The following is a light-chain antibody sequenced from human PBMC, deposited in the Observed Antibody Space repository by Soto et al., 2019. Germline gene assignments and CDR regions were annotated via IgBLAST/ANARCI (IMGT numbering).Light chain of an antibody. CDR1: SSDVGGYKY. J-gene: IGLJ1*01. V-gene: IGLV2-14*01. CDR3: SSYTSTSPCV. Sequence: QSALTQPASVSGSPGQSITISCTGTSSDVGGYKYVSWYQQYPGKAPKLMIYDVSNRPSGVSNRFSGSKSGNTASLTISGLQAEDDADYYCSSYTSTSPCVFGTGTKLTVL. CDR2: DVS.